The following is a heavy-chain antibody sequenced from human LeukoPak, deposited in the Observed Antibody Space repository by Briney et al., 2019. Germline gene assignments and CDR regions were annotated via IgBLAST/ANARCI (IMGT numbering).Heavy chain of an antibody. D-gene: IGHD3-10*01. CDR1: GDSMSGCS. CDR3: ARVHIVTGTYFDS. J-gene: IGHJ4*02. Sequence: SETLSLTCTVSGDSMSGCSWSWLRQPAGKELEWIGRIYSSYFTEYNLSLDGRVTMSIDTSKNQFSLMLDSVTAADTAVYYCARVHIVTGTYFDSWGQGALVTVSS. CDR2: IYSSYFT. V-gene: IGHV4-4*07.